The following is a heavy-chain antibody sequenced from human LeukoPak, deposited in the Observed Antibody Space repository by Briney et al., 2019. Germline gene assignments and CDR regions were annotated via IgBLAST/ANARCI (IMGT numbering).Heavy chain of an antibody. J-gene: IGHJ6*03. D-gene: IGHD3-3*01. CDR2: IIPIFGTA. CDR3: AGPLNYDLWSAVKGGYYYYYMDV. V-gene: IGHV1-69*13. Sequence: ASVKVSCKASGGTFSSYAISWVRQAPGQGLEWMGGIIPIFGTANYAQKFQGRVTITADESTSTAYMELSSLRSEDTAVYYCAGPLNYDLWSAVKGGYYYYYMDVWGKGTTVTVSS. CDR1: GGTFSSYA.